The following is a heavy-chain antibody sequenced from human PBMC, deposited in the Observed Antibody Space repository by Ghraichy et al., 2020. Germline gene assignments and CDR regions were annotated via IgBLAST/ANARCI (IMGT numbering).Heavy chain of an antibody. Sequence: SETLSLTCAVYGGSFSDFSWTWIRQPPGKGLEWIWEINHLGSTKYNASLKSRVTISVDTSKNQFSLNLTSVTAADTALYYCARAFYSSSGGYFRPWGQGTLVTVSS. D-gene: IGHD2/OR15-2a*01. V-gene: IGHV4-34*01. J-gene: IGHJ5*02. CDR2: INHLGST. CDR1: GGSFSDFS. CDR3: ARAFYSSSGGYFRP.